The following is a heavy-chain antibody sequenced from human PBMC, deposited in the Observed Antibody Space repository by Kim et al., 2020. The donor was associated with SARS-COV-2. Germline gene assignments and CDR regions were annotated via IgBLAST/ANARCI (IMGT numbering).Heavy chain of an antibody. J-gene: IGHJ4*02. CDR3: ARGSGSYPFDY. Sequence: TSSADSAKGRSTISRDNAKKPLYLQRNSLRAADTAVYYCARGSGSYPFDYWGQGNLVTVSS. CDR2: T. D-gene: IGHD1-26*01. V-gene: IGHV3-74*01.